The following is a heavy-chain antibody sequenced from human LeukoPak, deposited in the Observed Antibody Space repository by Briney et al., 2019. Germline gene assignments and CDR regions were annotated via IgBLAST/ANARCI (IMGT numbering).Heavy chain of an antibody. CDR3: ARADVPRKYYDFWSGPGNNWFDP. J-gene: IGHJ5*02. D-gene: IGHD3-3*01. Sequence: GGSLRLSCAASGFTFSSYGMHWVRQAPGKGLEWVSSISSSSSYIYYADSVKGRFTISRDNAKNSLYLQMNSLRAEDTAVYYCARADVPRKYYDFWSGPGNNWFDPWGQGTLVTVSS. CDR2: ISSSSSYI. V-gene: IGHV3-21*01. CDR1: GFTFSSYG.